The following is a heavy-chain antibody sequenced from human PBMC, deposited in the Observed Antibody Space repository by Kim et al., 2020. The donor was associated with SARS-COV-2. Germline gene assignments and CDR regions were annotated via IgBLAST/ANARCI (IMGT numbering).Heavy chain of an antibody. D-gene: IGHD6-13*01. Sequence: SETLSLTCAVYGGSFSGYYWSWIRQPPGKGLEWIGEINHSGSTNYNPSLKSRVTISVDTSKNQFSLKLSSVTAADTAVYYCARERAPRVYHYYYYGMDVWGQGTTVTVSS. V-gene: IGHV4-34*01. J-gene: IGHJ6*02. CDR3: ARERAPRVYHYYYYGMDV. CDR2: INHSGST. CDR1: GGSFSGYY.